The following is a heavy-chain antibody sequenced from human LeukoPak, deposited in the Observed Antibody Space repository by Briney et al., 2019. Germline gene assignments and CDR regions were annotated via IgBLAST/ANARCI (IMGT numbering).Heavy chain of an antibody. CDR3: ARAKVARDSGSYYRKGRHVYYFDY. CDR2: INHSGST. D-gene: IGHD3-10*01. V-gene: IGHV4-34*01. J-gene: IGHJ4*02. CDR1: GGSFSGYY. Sequence: SETLSLTCAVYGGSFSGYYWSWIRQPPGKGLEWIGEINHSGSTNYNPSLKSRVTISVDTSKNQFSLKLSSVTAADTAVYYCARAKVARDSGSYYRKGRHVYYFDYWGQGTLVTVSS.